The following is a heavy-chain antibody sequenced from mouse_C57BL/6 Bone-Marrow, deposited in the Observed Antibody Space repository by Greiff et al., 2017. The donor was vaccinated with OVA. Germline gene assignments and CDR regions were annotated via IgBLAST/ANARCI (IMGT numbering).Heavy chain of an antibody. CDR3: ARNGYYLTWFAY. D-gene: IGHD2-3*01. Sequence: EVKLMESGPGLVKPSQSLSLTCSVTGYSITSGYYWNWIRQFPGNKLEWMGYISYDGSNNYNPSLKNRISITRDTSKNQFFLKLNSVTTEDTATYYCARNGYYLTWFAYWGQGTLVTVSA. CDR2: ISYDGSN. V-gene: IGHV3-6*01. J-gene: IGHJ3*01. CDR1: GYSITSGYY.